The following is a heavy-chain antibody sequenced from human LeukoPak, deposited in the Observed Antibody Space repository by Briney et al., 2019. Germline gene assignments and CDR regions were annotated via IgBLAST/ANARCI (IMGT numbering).Heavy chain of an antibody. J-gene: IGHJ4*02. Sequence: GRCLRLSRAASVLTFSDYYMSGIRPAPGRGGEGVSYICSSGSNIYYPDSAKGRFTISKDNAKNSLYLQMNSLRADDTAVYYCASAVRGVSDFGGDYWGQGTLVTVSS. CDR3: ASAVRGVSDFGGDY. V-gene: IGHV3-11*01. D-gene: IGHD3-10*01. CDR1: VLTFSDYY. CDR2: ICSSGSNI.